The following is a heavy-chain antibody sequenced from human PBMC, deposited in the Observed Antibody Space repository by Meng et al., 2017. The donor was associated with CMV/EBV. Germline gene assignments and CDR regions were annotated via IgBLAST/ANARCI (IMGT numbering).Heavy chain of an antibody. CDR2: IYYSGST. J-gene: IGHJ5*02. D-gene: IGHD6-6*01. CDR1: GGSISSSSYY. Sequence: LPEPAPGWVKPSETLSLTCTVSGGSISSSSYYWGWIRQPPGKGLEWIGSIYYSGSTYYNPSLKSRVTISVDTSKNQFSLKLSSVTAADTAVYYCARSIAARPYRYNWFDPWGQGTLVTVSS. V-gene: IGHV4-39*07. CDR3: ARSIAARPYRYNWFDP.